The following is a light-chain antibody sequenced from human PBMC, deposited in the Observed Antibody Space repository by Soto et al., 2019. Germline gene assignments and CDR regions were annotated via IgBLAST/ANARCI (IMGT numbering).Light chain of an antibody. V-gene: IGKV3-15*01. CDR3: QQYNNWST. CDR2: GAS. J-gene: IGKJ3*01. CDR1: QSVSSN. Sequence: EIVMTQSPATLSVSPGERATLSCRASQSVSSNLAWYQQKPGQAPRLLIYGASTRATGIPARFSGSGSGTEFTLTISSLQSEDFAVYYCQQYNNWSTFGPGTKADIK.